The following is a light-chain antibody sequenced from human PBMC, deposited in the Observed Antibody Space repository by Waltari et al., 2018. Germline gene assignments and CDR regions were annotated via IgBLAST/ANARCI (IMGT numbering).Light chain of an antibody. CDR2: DVS. Sequence: DIQMTQSPSTLSASVGDRVTITCRASQSVSDWLAWYQQKPGKAPELLIFDVSTLKSGVPSRFSGRGSGTEFTLTISSLQPDDFATYYCQHYSHSSPWTFGGGTKVEMK. J-gene: IGKJ4*02. V-gene: IGKV1-5*01. CDR3: QHYSHSSPWT. CDR1: QSVSDW.